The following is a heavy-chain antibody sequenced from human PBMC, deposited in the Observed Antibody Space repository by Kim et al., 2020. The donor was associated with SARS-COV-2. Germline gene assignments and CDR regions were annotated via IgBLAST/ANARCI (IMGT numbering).Heavy chain of an antibody. J-gene: IGHJ3*01. CDR1: GGTFYRNS. CDR3: GRSFREPLTSADDVFDV. Sequence: SVKVSCKTSGGTFYRNSITWVRQAPGHGLEWIGGIIPIFGTADYAQKFQGRGTITADGSSSTVYMDLSSLSSDATAVYYCGRSFREPLTSADDVFDVWGQGTKVTVSS. CDR2: IIPIFGTA. V-gene: IGHV1-69*13. D-gene: IGHD3-16*02.